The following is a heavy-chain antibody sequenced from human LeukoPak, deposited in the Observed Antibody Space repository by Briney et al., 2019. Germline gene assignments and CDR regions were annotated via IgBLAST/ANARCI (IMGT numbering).Heavy chain of an antibody. CDR2: IGTAGDT. CDR3: ARAYCSGGSCYGQATYYFDY. D-gene: IGHD2-15*01. J-gene: IGHJ4*01. CDR1: GFTFSSYD. V-gene: IGHV3-13*01. Sequence: GGSLRLSCAASGFTFSSYDMHWVRQATGKGLEWVSAIGTAGDTYYPGSVKGRFTISRENAKNSLYLQMNSLRAGDTAVYYCARAYCSGGSCYGQATYYFDYWGHGTLVTVSS.